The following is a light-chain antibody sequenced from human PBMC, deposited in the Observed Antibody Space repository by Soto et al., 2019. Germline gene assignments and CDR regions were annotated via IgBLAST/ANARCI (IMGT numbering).Light chain of an antibody. CDR1: QDFSSW. Sequence: DIQMTQSPSSLSASVGDRVTITCRASQDFSSWLAWYQQKPGKAPKLLIYGASSLDIGVPSRFSGSGSGTDFTLTISSLQSEDFATYYCQQANSLPLTFGGGTKVEIK. V-gene: IGKV1-12*01. CDR2: GAS. J-gene: IGKJ4*01. CDR3: QQANSLPLT.